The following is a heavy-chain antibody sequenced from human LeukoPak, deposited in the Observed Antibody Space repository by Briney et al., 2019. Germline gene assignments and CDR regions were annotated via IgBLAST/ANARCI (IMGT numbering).Heavy chain of an antibody. CDR3: ARAPRGAVAGYYFDY. V-gene: IGHV3-64*01. CDR1: GFTFSSYA. J-gene: IGHJ4*02. Sequence: PGGSLRLSCAASGFTFSSYAMHWVRQAPGKGVEYVSAISSNGGSTYYVNSVKGRFTISRDNSKNTLYLQMGSLRADDMAVYYCARAPRGAVAGYYFDYWGQGTLVTVSS. CDR2: ISSNGGST. D-gene: IGHD6-19*01.